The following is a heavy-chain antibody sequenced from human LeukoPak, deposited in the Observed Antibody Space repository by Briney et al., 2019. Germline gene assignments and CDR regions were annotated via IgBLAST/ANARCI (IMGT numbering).Heavy chain of an antibody. CDR3: ARDLFARGVAADY. CDR1: GGTFSSYA. D-gene: IGHD6-19*01. CDR2: ITPIFGTA. V-gene: IGHV1-69*13. Sequence: GASVKVSCKASGGTFSSYAIGWVRQAPGQGLEWMGGITPIFGTANYAQKFQGRVTITADESTSTAYMELSSLRSEDTAMYYCARDLFARGVAADYWGQGTLVTVSS. J-gene: IGHJ4*02.